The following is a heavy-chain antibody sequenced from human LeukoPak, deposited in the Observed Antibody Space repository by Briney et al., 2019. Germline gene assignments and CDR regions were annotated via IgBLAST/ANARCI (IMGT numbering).Heavy chain of an antibody. CDR2: ISGSGGST. V-gene: IGHV3-23*01. J-gene: IGHJ5*02. CDR1: GFTFSSYA. CDR3: AKDRIASPPSWKFDP. D-gene: IGHD1-1*01. Sequence: PGGSLRLSCAASGFTFSSYAMSWVRQAPGKGLEWVSGISGSGGSTYYADSVKGRFTISRDNSKSTLYLQMDSLRVDDTAVYYCAKDRIASPPSWKFDPWGQGTLVTVSS.